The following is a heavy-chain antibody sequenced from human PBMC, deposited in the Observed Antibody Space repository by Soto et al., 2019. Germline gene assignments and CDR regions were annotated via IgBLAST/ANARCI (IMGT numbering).Heavy chain of an antibody. D-gene: IGHD1-7*01. CDR3: ARANWNYDY. CDR2: ISNSSRAI. CDR1: GFTFSYYT. V-gene: IGHV3-48*02. Sequence: EVQLVESGGGLVQPGGSLRLSCAASGFTFSYYTMNWVRQAPGKGLEWVSYISNSSRAIYYADSVKGRITISRDNAKNSLYLQMNSQRDEDTAVYYCARANWNYDYWGQGTLVTVSS. J-gene: IGHJ4*02.